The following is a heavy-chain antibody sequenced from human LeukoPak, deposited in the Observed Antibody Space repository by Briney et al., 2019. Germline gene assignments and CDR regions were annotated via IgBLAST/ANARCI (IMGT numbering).Heavy chain of an antibody. D-gene: IGHD4-23*01. V-gene: IGHV1-46*01. J-gene: IGHJ4*02. CDR1: GYTFSNYY. Sequence: GASVTVSCKASGYTFSNYYIHWVRQAPGQGLEWMGKINPSGGRTVYAQKFQGRVTVTRDTSTSTVYMDLSSLRSEDAAVYYCVRELAGGYFDYWGQGTLVTVSS. CDR2: INPSGGRT. CDR3: VRELAGGYFDY.